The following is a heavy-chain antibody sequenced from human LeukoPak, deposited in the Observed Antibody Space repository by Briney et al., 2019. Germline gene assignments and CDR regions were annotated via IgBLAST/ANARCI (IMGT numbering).Heavy chain of an antibody. CDR2: IDQSGGGN. J-gene: IGHJ3*02. CDR1: GFTFSRFW. CDR3: ARDVEGGTFDI. D-gene: IGHD3-16*01. Sequence: GGSLRLSCAASGFTFSRFWMDWVRQAPGRGLEWVANIDQSGGGNNYVDSVKGRFTISRDNAKNSLFLEMSSLRADDTAVYFCARDVEGGTFDIWGQGTTVTVSS. V-gene: IGHV3-7*05.